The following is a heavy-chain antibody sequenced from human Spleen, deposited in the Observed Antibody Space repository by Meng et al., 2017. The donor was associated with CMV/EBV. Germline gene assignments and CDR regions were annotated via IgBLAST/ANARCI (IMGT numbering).Heavy chain of an antibody. V-gene: IGHV3-66*02. D-gene: IGHD5-18*01. CDR3: ATQRLIYGISYGFYLDS. Sequence: FSVSNNYMTWVRQAPGKGLEWVSVIYTGGSTFYADSVKGRFTISRDNSENTLYLQMNSLRVEDTAVYYCATQRLIYGISYGFYLDSWGQGTLVTVSS. CDR1: FSVSNNY. CDR2: IYTGGST. J-gene: IGHJ4*02.